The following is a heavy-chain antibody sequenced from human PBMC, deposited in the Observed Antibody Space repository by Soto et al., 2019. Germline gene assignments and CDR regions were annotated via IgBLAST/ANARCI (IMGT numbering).Heavy chain of an antibody. D-gene: IGHD3-22*01. CDR1: GYTFTSYA. Sequence: ASVKVSCKASGYTFTSYAMHWVRQAPGQRLEWMGWINAGNGNTKYSQKFQGRVTITRDTSASTAYMELSSLRSEDTAVYYCATPLYYYDSSGYYQDAFDIWGQGTMVTVSS. V-gene: IGHV1-3*01. CDR2: INAGNGNT. J-gene: IGHJ3*02. CDR3: ATPLYYYDSSGYYQDAFDI.